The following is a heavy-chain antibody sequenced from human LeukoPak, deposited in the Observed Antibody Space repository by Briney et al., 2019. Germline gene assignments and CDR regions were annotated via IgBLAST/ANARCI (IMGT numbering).Heavy chain of an antibody. CDR3: ARDGYSSGYYYVDY. J-gene: IGHJ4*02. V-gene: IGHV3-48*01. D-gene: IGHD3-22*01. CDR1: GFTFSYYS. CDR2: ITSSSSTI. Sequence: GGSLRLSCAASGFTFSYYSMNWVRQAPGKGLEWVSYITSSSSTIYYADSVKGRFTISRDNAKNSLYLQMNSLRAEDTAVYYCARDGYSSGYYYVDYWGQGTLVTVSS.